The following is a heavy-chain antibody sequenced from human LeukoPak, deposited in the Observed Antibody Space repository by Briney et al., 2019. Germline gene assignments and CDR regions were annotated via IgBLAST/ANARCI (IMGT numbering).Heavy chain of an antibody. J-gene: IGHJ4*02. CDR1: GFTFSSYA. D-gene: IGHD5-12*01. V-gene: IGHV3-23*01. CDR2: ISGSGGST. CDR3: ANLPSRYSGYDGAFR. Sequence: GGSLRLSCAASGFTFSSYAMSWVRQAPGKGLEWVSAISGSGGSTYYADSVKGRFTISRDNSKNTLYLQMNSLRAEDTAVYYCANLPSRYSGYDGAFRWGQGTLVTVSS.